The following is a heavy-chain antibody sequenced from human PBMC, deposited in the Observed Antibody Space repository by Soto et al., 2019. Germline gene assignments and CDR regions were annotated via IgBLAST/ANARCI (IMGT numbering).Heavy chain of an antibody. D-gene: IGHD6-13*01. CDR2: IYHSGSA. Sequence: SETLSLTCTVCGDSISSYYWSWIRQPPGKGLEWIGEIYHSGSANYNPSLKSRVTMSVDNSKNQFSLKLNSVTAADTAVYYCARYNAASGTYYFDYWGQGTLVTVSS. CDR1: GDSISSYY. CDR3: ARYNAASGTYYFDY. J-gene: IGHJ4*02. V-gene: IGHV4-59*04.